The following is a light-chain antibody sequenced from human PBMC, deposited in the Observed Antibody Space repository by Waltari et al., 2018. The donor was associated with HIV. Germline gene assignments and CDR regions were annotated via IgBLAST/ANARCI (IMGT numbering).Light chain of an antibody. J-gene: IGLJ1*01. V-gene: IGLV3-25*03. Sequence: SFELTQAPSVSVSPGQTARIPCSGDALAKQYSYWYQQKPGQAPVVVIYKDTERPSGIPERFSGSSSGTTVTLTIRGVQAEDEADYFCQSADTSGTRVFGPGTKVTVL. CDR1: ALAKQY. CDR3: QSADTSGTRV. CDR2: KDT.